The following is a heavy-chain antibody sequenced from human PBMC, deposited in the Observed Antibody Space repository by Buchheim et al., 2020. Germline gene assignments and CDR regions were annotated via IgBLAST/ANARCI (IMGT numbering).Heavy chain of an antibody. CDR3: AKGLIAAAGTLYGMDV. Sequence: EVQLLESGGGLVQPGGSLRLSCAASGFTFSSYAMTWVRQAPGTGLAWISAISGSGGSTFFTDSVKGRFSISRDNSENTVYLQMDSLRAEDTAVYYCAKGLIAAAGTLYGMDVWGQGTT. D-gene: IGHD6-13*01. J-gene: IGHJ6*02. V-gene: IGHV3-23*01. CDR1: GFTFSSYA. CDR2: ISGSGGST.